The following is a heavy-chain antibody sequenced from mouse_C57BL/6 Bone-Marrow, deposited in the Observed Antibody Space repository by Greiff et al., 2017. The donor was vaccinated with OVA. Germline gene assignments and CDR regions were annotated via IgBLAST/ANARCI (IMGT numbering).Heavy chain of an antibody. CDR2: IDPENGDT. CDR1: GFNIKDDY. J-gene: IGHJ2*01. V-gene: IGHV14-4*01. Sequence: VQLQQSGAELVRPGASVKLSCTASGFNIKDDYMHWVKQRPEQGLEWIGWIDPENGDTEYASKFQGKATITADTSSNTAYLQLSSLTSEDTAVYDCTTRGRYYFDYWGQGTTLTVSS. CDR3: TTRGRYYFDY.